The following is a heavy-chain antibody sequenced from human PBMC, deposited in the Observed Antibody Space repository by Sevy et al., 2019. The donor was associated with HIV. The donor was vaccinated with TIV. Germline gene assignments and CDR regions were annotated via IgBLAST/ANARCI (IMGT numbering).Heavy chain of an antibody. V-gene: IGHV3-7*03. CDR3: ARGNSGSFDY. CDR2: IKQDESEK. CDR1: GFSFSSYW. D-gene: IGHD3-22*01. Sequence: GGSLRLSCAASGFSFSSYWMHWVRQAPGKGLEWVANIKQDESEKYYAASVKGRFTISRDNAKNSVYLQMNSMRPEDTDNYYCARGNSGSFDYWGQGTLVTVSS. J-gene: IGHJ4*02.